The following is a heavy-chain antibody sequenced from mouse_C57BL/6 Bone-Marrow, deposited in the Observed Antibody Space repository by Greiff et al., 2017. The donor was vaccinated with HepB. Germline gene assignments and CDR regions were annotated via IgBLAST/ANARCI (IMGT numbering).Heavy chain of an antibody. CDR1: GYTFTSYW. Sequence: QVQLQQPGAELVKPGASVKLSCKASGYTFTSYWMHWVKQRPGQGLEWIGMIHPNSGSTNYNEKFKSKATLTVDKSSSTAYMQLSSLTSEASAVYYCARWGYYYGSSPAWFAYWGQGTLVTVSA. CDR3: ARWGYYYGSSPAWFAY. J-gene: IGHJ3*01. D-gene: IGHD1-1*01. V-gene: IGHV1-64*01. CDR2: IHPNSGST.